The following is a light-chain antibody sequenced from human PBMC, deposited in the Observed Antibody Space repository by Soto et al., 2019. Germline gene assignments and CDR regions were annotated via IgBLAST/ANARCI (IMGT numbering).Light chain of an antibody. CDR1: QSVSSY. CDR3: QQRSNWPPGLT. Sequence: EILLTQFSAPLSLSPGERATLSCRASQSVSSYLAWYQQKPDQAPRLLIYDASNRATGIPARFSGSGSGTDFTLTISSLEPEDFAVYYCQQRSNWPPGLTFGGGTKVDIK. J-gene: IGKJ4*01. CDR2: DAS. V-gene: IGKV3-11*01.